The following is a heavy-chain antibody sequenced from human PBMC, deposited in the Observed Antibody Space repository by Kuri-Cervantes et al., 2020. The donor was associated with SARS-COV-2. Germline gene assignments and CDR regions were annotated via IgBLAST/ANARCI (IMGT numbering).Heavy chain of an antibody. CDR2: ISSSSSYT. CDR1: GFTFSDYY. V-gene: IGHV3-11*06. J-gene: IGHJ4*02. Sequence: GESLKISCAASGFTFSDYYMSWIRQAPGKGLEWVSYISSSSSYTNYADSVKGRFTISRDNAKNSPYLQMNSLRAEDTAVYYCAIGRGVRGVPLGQFDYWGQGTLVTVSS. D-gene: IGHD3-10*01. CDR3: AIGRGVRGVPLGQFDY.